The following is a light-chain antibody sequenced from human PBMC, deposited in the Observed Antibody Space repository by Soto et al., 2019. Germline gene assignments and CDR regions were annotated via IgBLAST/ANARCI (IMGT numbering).Light chain of an antibody. CDR2: RDS. J-gene: IGLJ3*02. Sequence: SYELTQPLSVSVPLGQTASITCGGNNIGTRNVHWYQQKPGQAPVLVVYRDSNRPSGIPERFSGSNSGNTATLTISRAQAGDEADYYCAAWDDSLNAWVFGGGTKLTVL. CDR1: NIGTRN. CDR3: AAWDDSLNAWV. V-gene: IGLV3-9*01.